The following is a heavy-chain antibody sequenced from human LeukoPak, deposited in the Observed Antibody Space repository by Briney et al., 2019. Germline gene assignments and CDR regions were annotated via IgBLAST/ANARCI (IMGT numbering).Heavy chain of an antibody. V-gene: IGHV4-61*02. CDR1: GRSIRTGSYY. CDR2: VHTSGNT. D-gene: IGHD2-21*01. Sequence: SQSRSLTCTLSGRSIRTGSYYWSWILQAAVSGLEWSGRVHTSGNTHYNPSPERRCPISVDTSKTQLCLTVSSVTAPASIVFYCARRTTYSGWRPSESPSCFDCWGQGTLVTVSS. J-gene: IGHJ4*02. CDR3: ARRTTYSGWRPSESPSCFDC.